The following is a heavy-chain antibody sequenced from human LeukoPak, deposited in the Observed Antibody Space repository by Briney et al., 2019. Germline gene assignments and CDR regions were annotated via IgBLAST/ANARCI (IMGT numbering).Heavy chain of an antibody. D-gene: IGHD5-24*01. V-gene: IGHV3-64D*09. CDR1: GFTFRSYA. Sequence: GGSLRLSCSASGFTFRSYAMHWVRQAPGKGLEYVSAISSNGGSTYYADSVKGRFTISRDNSKNTLYLQMSSLRAEDTAVYYCVKGTRMATIPRRWGQGTLVTVSS. CDR3: VKGTRMATIPRR. J-gene: IGHJ4*02. CDR2: ISSNGGST.